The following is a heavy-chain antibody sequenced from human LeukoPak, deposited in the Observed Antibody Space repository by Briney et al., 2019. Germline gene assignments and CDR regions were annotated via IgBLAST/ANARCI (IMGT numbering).Heavy chain of an antibody. V-gene: IGHV3-7*01. CDR2: IKQDGSEK. D-gene: IGHD3-22*01. CDR3: ARYYYDSSGYYWGDYYYYYMDV. CDR1: GFTFSSYW. Sequence: GGSLRLSCAASGFTFSSYWMSWVRQAPGKGLEWVANIKQDGSEKYYVDSVKGRFTISRDNAKNSLYLQMNSLRAEDTAVYYCARYYYDSSGYYWGDYYYYYMDVWGKGTTVTISS. J-gene: IGHJ6*03.